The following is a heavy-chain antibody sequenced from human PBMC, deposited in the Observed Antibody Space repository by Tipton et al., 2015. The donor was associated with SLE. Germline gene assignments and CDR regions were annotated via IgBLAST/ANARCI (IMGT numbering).Heavy chain of an antibody. CDR1: GGSISSYY. CDR2: IYYSGST. V-gene: IGHV4-59*12. D-gene: IGHD3-10*01. CDR3: ATSGSQTWFDP. Sequence: LRLSCTVSGGSISSYYWSWIRQPPGKGLEWIGYIYYSGSTNYNPSLKSRVTISVDTSKNQFSLKLSSVTAADTAVYYCATSGSQTWFDPWGQGTLVTVSS. J-gene: IGHJ5*02.